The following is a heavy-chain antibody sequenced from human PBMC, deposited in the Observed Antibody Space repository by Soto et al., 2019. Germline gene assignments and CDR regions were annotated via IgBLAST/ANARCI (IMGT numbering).Heavy chain of an antibody. J-gene: IGHJ4*02. D-gene: IGHD3-16*01. CDR2: VSSDSTYI. CDR1: GITFRSYS. V-gene: IGHV3-21*01. CDR3: AREGLQEGFHY. Sequence: GGSLRLSCAASGITFRSYSLNWVRQAPGKGLEWVSSVSSDSTYIYYADSVKGRFTISRDNAKNSLYLQMSSLRVEDTAVYYCAREGLQEGFHYWGPGPLVTVSS.